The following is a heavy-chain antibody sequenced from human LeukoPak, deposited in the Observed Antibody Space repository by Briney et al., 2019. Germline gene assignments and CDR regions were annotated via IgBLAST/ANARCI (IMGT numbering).Heavy chain of an antibody. CDR3: ARMRSFSSGWYGGWFDP. V-gene: IGHV4-59*01. Sequence: SETLSLTCTVSGGSISSYYWSWIRQPPGKGLEWIGYIYYSGSTNYNPSLKSRVTISVDTSKNQFSLKLSSVTAADTAVYYRARMRSFSSGWYGGWFDPWGQGTLVTVSS. CDR2: IYYSGST. J-gene: IGHJ5*02. CDR1: GGSISSYY. D-gene: IGHD6-19*01.